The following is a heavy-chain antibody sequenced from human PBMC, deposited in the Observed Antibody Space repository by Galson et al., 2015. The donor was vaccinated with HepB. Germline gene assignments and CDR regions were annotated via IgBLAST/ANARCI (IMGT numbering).Heavy chain of an antibody. CDR2: IYHSGST. Sequence: ETLSLTCAVSGYSISSGYYWGWIRQPPGKGLEWIGSIYHSGSTYYNPSLKSRVTISVDTSKNQFSLKLSSVTAADTAVYYCARGGWFDPWGQGTLVTVSS. V-gene: IGHV4-38-2*01. CDR3: ARGGWFDP. CDR1: GYSISSGYY. J-gene: IGHJ5*02.